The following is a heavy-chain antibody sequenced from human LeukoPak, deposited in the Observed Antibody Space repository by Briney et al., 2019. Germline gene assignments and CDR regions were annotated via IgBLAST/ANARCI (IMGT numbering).Heavy chain of an antibody. V-gene: IGHV1-8*01. CDR3: ARSGYSTYYYYYYMDV. CDR2: MNPNSGNT. Sequence: ASVTVSFTASGYTFTSYDINWMRQAPGQGLGWMGWMNPNSGNTGYSQKFQGRVTMTRNISISTAYMELSSMRSEDTAVYYCARSGYSTYYYYYYMDVWGKGTTVTVSS. CDR1: GYTFTSYD. J-gene: IGHJ6*03. D-gene: IGHD3-3*01.